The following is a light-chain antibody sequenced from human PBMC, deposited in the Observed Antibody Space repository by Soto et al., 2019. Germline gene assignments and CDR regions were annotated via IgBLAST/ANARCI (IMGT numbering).Light chain of an antibody. CDR3: QQYSTSSPRYT. V-gene: IGKV3-20*01. J-gene: IGKJ2*01. CDR2: NAS. Sequence: EIVLTQSPGTLSLSPGERATLFCRASQSVSSNFLAWYQQKPGQAPRLLIYNASRRAAGIPDRSSGSGSGTDFTLTISRLEPEDFAVYYCQQYSTSSPRYTFGQGTKLEIK. CDR1: QSVSSNF.